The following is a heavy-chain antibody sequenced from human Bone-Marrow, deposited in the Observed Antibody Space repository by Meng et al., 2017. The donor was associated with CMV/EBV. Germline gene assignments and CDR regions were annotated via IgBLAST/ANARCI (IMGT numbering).Heavy chain of an antibody. CDR3: ARTQDTAMVAYYFDY. CDR1: GGSISSYY. J-gene: IGHJ4*02. D-gene: IGHD5-18*01. CDR2: IYTSGGT. Sequence: QVQLQESGPGLGKPSETLSLTCTVSGGSISSYYWSWIRQPSGKGLEWIGRIYTSGGTNYNPSLKSRVTMSVDTSKNQFSLKLSSVTAADTAVYYCARTQDTAMVAYYFDYWGQGTLVTVSS. V-gene: IGHV4-4*07.